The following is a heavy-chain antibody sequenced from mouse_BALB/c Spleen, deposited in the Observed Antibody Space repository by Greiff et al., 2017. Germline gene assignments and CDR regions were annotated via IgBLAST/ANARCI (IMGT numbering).Heavy chain of an antibody. D-gene: IGHD2-4*01. V-gene: IGHV3-6*02. Sequence: EVQLVESGPGLVKPSQSLSLTCSVTGYSITSGYYWNWIRQFPGNKLEWMGYISYDGSNNYNPSLKNRISITRDTSKNQFFLKLNSVTTEDTATYYCARNMITFAYWGQGTLVTVSA. CDR3: ARNMITFAY. CDR2: ISYDGSN. CDR1: GYSITSGYY. J-gene: IGHJ3*01.